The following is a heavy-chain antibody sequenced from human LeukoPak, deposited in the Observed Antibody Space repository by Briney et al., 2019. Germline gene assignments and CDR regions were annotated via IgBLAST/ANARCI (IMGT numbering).Heavy chain of an antibody. Sequence: PGRSLRLSCAASGFTFDDYAMHWVRQAPGKGLEWASGISWNSGSIGYADSVKGRFTISRDNAKNSLYLQMNSLRAEDTALYYCAKDTMITFGGSCYFDYWGQGTLVTVSS. V-gene: IGHV3-9*01. CDR1: GFTFDDYA. CDR2: ISWNSGSI. CDR3: AKDTMITFGGSCYFDY. D-gene: IGHD3-16*01. J-gene: IGHJ4*02.